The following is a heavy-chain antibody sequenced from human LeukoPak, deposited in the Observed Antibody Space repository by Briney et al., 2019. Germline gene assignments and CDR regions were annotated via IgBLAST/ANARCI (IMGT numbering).Heavy chain of an antibody. CDR1: GYTLTELS. J-gene: IGHJ4*02. CDR3: ATPGYSYGSPRSFDY. V-gene: IGHV1-24*01. CDR2: FDPEDGET. Sequence: GASVKVSCKVSGYTLTELSMHWVRQAPGKGLEWMGGFDPEDGETIYAQKFQGRVTMTEDTSTDTAYMELSSLRSEDTAVYYCATPGYSYGSPRSFDYWGQGTLVTVSS. D-gene: IGHD5-18*01.